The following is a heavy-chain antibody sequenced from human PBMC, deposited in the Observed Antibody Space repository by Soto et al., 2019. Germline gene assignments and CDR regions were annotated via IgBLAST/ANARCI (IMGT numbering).Heavy chain of an antibody. CDR3: AKDITVPDIVVVPAAKPSDY. J-gene: IGHJ4*02. CDR2: ISGSGGST. D-gene: IGHD2-2*01. V-gene: IGHV3-23*01. Sequence: GGSLRLSCAASGFTFSSYAMSWVRQAPGKGLEWVSAISGSGGSTYYADSVKGRFTISRDNSKNTLYLQMNSLRAEDTAVYYCAKDITVPDIVVVPAAKPSDYWGQGTLVTVSS. CDR1: GFTFSSYA.